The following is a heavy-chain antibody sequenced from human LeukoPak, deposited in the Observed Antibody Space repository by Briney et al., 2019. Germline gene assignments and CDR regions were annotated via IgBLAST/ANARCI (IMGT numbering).Heavy chain of an antibody. D-gene: IGHD6-13*01. J-gene: IGHJ4*02. V-gene: IGHV5-51*01. CDR2: IYPGDSDT. Sequence: GESLKISCKGSGYSFTSYWIGWVRQMPGKGLEWMGIIYPGDSDTRYSPSFQGQATISADKSISTAYLQWSSLKASDTAMYYCARSPGPLYSSSGVLIWGQGTLVTVSS. CDR1: GYSFTSYW. CDR3: ARSPGPLYSSSGVLI.